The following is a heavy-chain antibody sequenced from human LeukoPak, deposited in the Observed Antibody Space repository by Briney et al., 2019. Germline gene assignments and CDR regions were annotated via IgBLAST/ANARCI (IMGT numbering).Heavy chain of an antibody. V-gene: IGHV3-30*18. CDR3: AKDSRLKRWYSSGWNLFDY. D-gene: IGHD6-19*01. CDR2: ISYDGSNK. CDR1: GFTFSSYG. Sequence: GRSLRLSCAASGFTFSSYGMHWVRQAPGKGLEWVAVISYDGSNKYYADSVKGRFTISRDNSKNTLYLQMNSLRAEDTAVYYCAKDSRLKRWYSSGWNLFDYWGQGTLVTVSS. J-gene: IGHJ4*02.